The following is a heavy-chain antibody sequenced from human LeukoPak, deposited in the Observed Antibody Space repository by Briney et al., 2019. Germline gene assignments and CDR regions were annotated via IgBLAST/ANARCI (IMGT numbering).Heavy chain of an antibody. J-gene: IGHJ4*02. CDR2: IYYSGST. Sequence: PSETLSLTCTVSDDSINSTSYYWGWIRQPPGKGLEWIGSIYYSGSTYYNPSLKSRVTISVDTSKNQISLKLRSLTAADTAVYYCARDRLLWFGELDYWGQGTLVIVSS. D-gene: IGHD3-10*01. V-gene: IGHV4-39*07. CDR1: DDSINSTSYY. CDR3: ARDRLLWFGELDY.